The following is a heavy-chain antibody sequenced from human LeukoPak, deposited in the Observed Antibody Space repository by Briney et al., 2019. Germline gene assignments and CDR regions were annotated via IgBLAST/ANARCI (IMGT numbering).Heavy chain of an antibody. CDR2: ISGGSSDM. Sequence: PGGSLRLSCADPEFTLRNYIMNWVRQVPGKGLEWISSISGGSSDMSYADSVKGRFTISRDNTKNSLYLQMNSLRAEDTAVYYCARGPLCCSGGSCYCQDYYYYYMDVWGKGTTVTVSS. J-gene: IGHJ6*03. CDR1: EFTLRNYI. V-gene: IGHV3-21*06. CDR3: ARGPLCCSGGSCYCQDYYYYYMDV. D-gene: IGHD2-15*01.